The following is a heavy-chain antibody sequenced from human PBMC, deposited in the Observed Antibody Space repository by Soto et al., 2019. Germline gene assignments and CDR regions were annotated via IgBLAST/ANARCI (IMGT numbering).Heavy chain of an antibody. D-gene: IGHD2-8*01. CDR1: GFSVGGNH. Sequence: PGGSLRLSCAASGFSVGGNHLTWVRQAPGKGLEWVAVIHTSGDTYYADSVQGRFTISRDNSKNTVYLQMNRLRVGDTAMYFCARGVNDDSWGHGTLVTVCS. V-gene: IGHV3-53*01. J-gene: IGHJ5*01. CDR2: IHTSGDT. CDR3: ARGVNDDS.